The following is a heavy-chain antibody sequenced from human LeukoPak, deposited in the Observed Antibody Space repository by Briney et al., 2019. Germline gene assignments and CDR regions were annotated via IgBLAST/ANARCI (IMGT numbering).Heavy chain of an antibody. CDR3: ARQVSMIVVITPSDFDY. CDR1: GGSISSSSYY. Sequence: SETLSLTCTVSGGSISSSSYYWGWIRQPPGKGLEWIGGVYYSGSTYQNPSLKSRVTISADMSNNQFFLKLSSVTAADTAMYYCARQVSMIVVITPSDFDYWGQGTLVTVSS. V-gene: IGHV4-39*01. CDR2: VYYSGST. D-gene: IGHD3-22*01. J-gene: IGHJ4*02.